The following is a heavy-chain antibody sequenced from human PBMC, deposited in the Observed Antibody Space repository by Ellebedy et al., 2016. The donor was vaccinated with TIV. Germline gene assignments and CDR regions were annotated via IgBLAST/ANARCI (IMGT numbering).Heavy chain of an antibody. Sequence: GESLKISCAASGFPFSIYAMSWVRQAPGKGLEWVSTISRNGGGTYYAGSVEGRFTISRDNSNNTLWLQMSGLRAEDTARDFCAKDLGIERQWGFDYWGQGTLVTVSS. CDR2: ISRNGGGT. J-gene: IGHJ4*02. CDR3: AKDLGIERQWGFDY. CDR1: GFPFSIYA. V-gene: IGHV3-23*01. D-gene: IGHD1-26*01.